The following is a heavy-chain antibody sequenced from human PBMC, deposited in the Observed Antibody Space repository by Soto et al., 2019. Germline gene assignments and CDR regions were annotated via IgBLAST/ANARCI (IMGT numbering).Heavy chain of an antibody. D-gene: IGHD6-19*01. CDR1: GESFSGYI. Sequence: SETLSLTCAVYGESFSGYIWAWIRQTPGKGLQWIGQINHSGSASYNPSLKSRVTISVHTSNSQFSLELSSVTAADTAVYYCARGLITGSHYSGGWYYFDSWGQGTQVTV. CDR3: ARGLITGSHYSGGWYYFDS. CDR2: INHSGSA. V-gene: IGHV4-34*01. J-gene: IGHJ4*02.